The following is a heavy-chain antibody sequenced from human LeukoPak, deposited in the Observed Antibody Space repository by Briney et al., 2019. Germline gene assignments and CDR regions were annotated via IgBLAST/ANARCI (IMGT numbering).Heavy chain of an antibody. D-gene: IGHD4-23*01. CDR3: ARTVGTHRFDY. Sequence: KPSETLSLTCSVSGGSISSSDYYWGWIRQPPGERPEWLGTIYYNGNTYYNPSLQSRVIISVDTSKNQFSLKLTSVTAPGTAVYYCARTVGTHRFDYWGQGILVTVSS. V-gene: IGHV4-39*01. CDR2: IYYNGNT. CDR1: GGSISSSDYY. J-gene: IGHJ4*02.